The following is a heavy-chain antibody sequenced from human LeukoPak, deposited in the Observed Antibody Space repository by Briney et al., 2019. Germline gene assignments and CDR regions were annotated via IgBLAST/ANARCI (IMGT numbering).Heavy chain of an antibody. V-gene: IGHV4-4*08. D-gene: IGHD3-22*01. Sequence: SETLSLTCTVSGGSLFSYYWNWIRQSPGKGLEWSGFIYPNGITSYNPSLMSRGSISIATSRNQFSLRLTSVTAADTAMYYCARRAYYDSSGYHPTAGYFDLWGRGTLVTVSS. CDR3: ARRAYYDSSGYHPTAGYFDL. CDR2: IYPNGIT. J-gene: IGHJ2*01. CDR1: GGSLFSYY.